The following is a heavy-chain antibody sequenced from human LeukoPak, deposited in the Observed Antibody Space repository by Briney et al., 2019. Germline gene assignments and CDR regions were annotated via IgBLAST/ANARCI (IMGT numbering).Heavy chain of an antibody. CDR2: ISSSGSTI. D-gene: IGHD5-12*01. Sequence: GGSLRLSCAASGLTFSSYEMNWVRQAPGKGLEWVSYISSSGSTIYYADSVKGRFTISRDNAKNSLYLQMNSLRAEDTAVYYCARENEWLRHPHFDYWGQGTLVTVSS. CDR1: GLTFSSYE. CDR3: ARENEWLRHPHFDY. V-gene: IGHV3-48*03. J-gene: IGHJ4*02.